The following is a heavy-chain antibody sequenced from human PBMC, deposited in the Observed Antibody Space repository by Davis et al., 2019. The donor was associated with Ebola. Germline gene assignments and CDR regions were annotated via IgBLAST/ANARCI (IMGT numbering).Heavy chain of an antibody. CDR1: GFTFSNYW. D-gene: IGHD1-26*01. Sequence: GESLKISCAASGFTFSNYWMNWVRQAPGKGLVWVSRVKGNGGDTTYSDSVKGRFTISRDNAKSTLYLQMNSLTVEDTAVYYCVRGEVGISSPLTWGRGTLVTVSS. CDR3: VRGEVGISSPLT. CDR2: VKGNGGDT. J-gene: IGHJ5*02. V-gene: IGHV3-74*01.